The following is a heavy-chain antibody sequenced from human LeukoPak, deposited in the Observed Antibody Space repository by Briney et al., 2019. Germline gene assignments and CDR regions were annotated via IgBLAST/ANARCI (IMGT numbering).Heavy chain of an antibody. CDR1: GFTFSSYW. CDR3: ARDRIYYDILTGYVPLDY. V-gene: IGHV3-7*01. CDR2: IKQDGSET. J-gene: IGHJ4*02. D-gene: IGHD3-9*01. Sequence: GGSLRLSCAASGFTFSSYWMSWVRQAPGKGLEWVANIKQDGSETFYVDSVKGRFTISRDNTKTSLYLQMSSLRAEDTAVYFCARDRIYYDILTGYVPLDYWGLGTLVTVSS.